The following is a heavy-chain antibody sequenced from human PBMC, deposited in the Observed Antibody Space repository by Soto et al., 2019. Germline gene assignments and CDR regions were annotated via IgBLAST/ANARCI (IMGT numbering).Heavy chain of an antibody. CDR2: INHSGST. J-gene: IGHJ4*02. CDR1: GGSISSGGYS. Sequence: PSETLSLTCAVSGGSISSGGYSWSWIRQPPGKGLEWIGEINHSGSTNYNPSLKSRVTISVDTSKNQFSLKLTSVTAADTAMYYCARGSTTEKVDSWGQGILVTVSS. V-gene: IGHV4-30-2*05. CDR3: ARGSTTEKVDS.